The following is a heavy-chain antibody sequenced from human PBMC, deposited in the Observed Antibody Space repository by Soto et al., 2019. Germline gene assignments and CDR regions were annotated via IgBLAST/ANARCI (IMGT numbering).Heavy chain of an antibody. V-gene: IGHV3-33*01. J-gene: IGHJ3*02. CDR2: IWYDGSNK. CDR1: GFTFSSYG. D-gene: IGHD2-15*01. CDR3: ARDRPKLGYCSGGRCYLGDI. Sequence: QVQLVESGGGVVQPGRSLRLSCAASGFTFSSYGMHWVRQAPGKGLEWVAVIWYDGSNKYYADSVKGRFTISRDNSKNTLYLQMNSLKAEDTAVYYCARDRPKLGYCSGGRCYLGDIWGQGTMVTVSS.